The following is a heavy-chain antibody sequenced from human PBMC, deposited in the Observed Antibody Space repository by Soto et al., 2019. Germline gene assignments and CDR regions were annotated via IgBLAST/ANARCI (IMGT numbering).Heavy chain of an antibody. CDR1: GGSISSGGYY. D-gene: IGHD5-18*01. Sequence: SETLSLTCTVSGGSISSGGYYWSWIRQHPGKGLEWIGYIYYSGSTYYNPSLKSRVTISVDTSKNQFSLKLSSVTAADTAVYYCARVPRGRGYSYGQFDYWGQGTPVTVSS. J-gene: IGHJ4*02. CDR2: IYYSGST. V-gene: IGHV4-31*03. CDR3: ARVPRGRGYSYGQFDY.